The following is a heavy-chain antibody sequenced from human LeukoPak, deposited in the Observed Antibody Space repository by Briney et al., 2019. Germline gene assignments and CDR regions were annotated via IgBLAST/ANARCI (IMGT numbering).Heavy chain of an antibody. V-gene: IGHV1-46*01. CDR2: INPSGGRT. D-gene: IGHD6-13*01. Sequence: ASVKVSCKASGYTFTNYYMHWVRQAPGQGLEWMGIINPSGGRTSYAQKFQGRVTMTRDMSTSTVYMELSSLRSEDTAVYYCARDMDGGVAAAEYYFDYWGQGTLVTVSS. CDR3: ARDMDGGVAAAEYYFDY. CDR1: GYTFTNYY. J-gene: IGHJ4*02.